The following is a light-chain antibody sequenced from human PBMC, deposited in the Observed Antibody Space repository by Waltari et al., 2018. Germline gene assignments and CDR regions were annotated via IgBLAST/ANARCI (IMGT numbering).Light chain of an antibody. V-gene: IGKV1-39*01. CDR3: QQSYSFTRT. CDR1: QTMSRY. Sequence: DIQMPQSPSFLSASVGDRVTITCRASQTMSRYLNWYQQKLGKAPNLLIYAASSLQSGVPSRFSGSGSGRDFTLIITSLQPEDFATYYCQQSYSFTRTFGQGTKVEIK. J-gene: IGKJ1*01. CDR2: AAS.